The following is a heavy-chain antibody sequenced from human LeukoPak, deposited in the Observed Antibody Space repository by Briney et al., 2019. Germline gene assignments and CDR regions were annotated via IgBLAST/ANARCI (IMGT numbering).Heavy chain of an antibody. V-gene: IGHV4-59*01. J-gene: IGHJ5*02. Sequence: SETLSLTCTVSGGSISSYYWSWIRQPPGKGLEWIGYIYYSGSTNYNPSLKSRVTISVDTSKNRFSLKLSSVTAADTAVYYCARVQDWFDPWGQGTLVTVSS. CDR2: IYYSGST. CDR1: GGSISSYY. CDR3: ARVQDWFDP.